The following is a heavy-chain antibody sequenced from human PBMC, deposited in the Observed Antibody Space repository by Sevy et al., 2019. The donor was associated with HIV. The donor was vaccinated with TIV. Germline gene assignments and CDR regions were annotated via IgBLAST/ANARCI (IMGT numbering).Heavy chain of an antibody. CDR2: IYTSGST. V-gene: IGHV4-4*07. J-gene: IGHJ4*02. CDR3: ARDPGRYYGSGSYHPDDY. Sequence: SETLSLTCTVSGGSISSYYWSWIRQPAGKGLEWIGRIYTSGSTNYNPSLKSRVTMSVDTSKNQFPLRLRSVTAADTAVYYCARDPGRYYGSGSYHPDDYWGQGTLVTVSS. D-gene: IGHD3-10*01. CDR1: GGSISSYY.